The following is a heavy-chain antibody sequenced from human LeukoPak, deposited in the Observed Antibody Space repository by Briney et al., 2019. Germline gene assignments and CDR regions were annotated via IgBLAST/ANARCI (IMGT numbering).Heavy chain of an antibody. J-gene: IGHJ4*02. V-gene: IGHV1-69*05. CDR2: IIPIFGTA. CDR1: GGTFSSYA. D-gene: IGHD2-15*01. Sequence: SVKVSCKASGGTFSSYAISWVRQAPGQGLEWMGGIIPIFGTANYAQKFQGRVTITTDESTSTAYMELSSLRAEDTAVYYCAKDGRTPYHFDYWGQGTLVTVSS. CDR3: AKDGRTPYHFDY.